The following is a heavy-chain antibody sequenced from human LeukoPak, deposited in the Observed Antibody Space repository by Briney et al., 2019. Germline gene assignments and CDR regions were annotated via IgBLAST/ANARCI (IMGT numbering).Heavy chain of an antibody. J-gene: IGHJ4*02. V-gene: IGHV3-21*04. CDR2: ISGSGSYI. CDR3: AKSLLQEDY. D-gene: IGHD1-26*01. Sequence: PGGSLRLSCAASGFTFSSNSMNWVRQAPGKGLEWVSSISGSGSYIYYADSMKGRFTISRDNAKSSLYLQMNSLRAEDTAVYYCAKSLLQEDYWGQGTLVTVSS. CDR1: GFTFSSNS.